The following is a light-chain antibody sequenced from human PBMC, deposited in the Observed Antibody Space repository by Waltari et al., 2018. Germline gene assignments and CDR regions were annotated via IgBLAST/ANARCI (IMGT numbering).Light chain of an antibody. CDR1: QSVSRA. CDR2: AAS. CDR3: QHYVNLPVT. V-gene: IGKV3-20*01. J-gene: IGKJ1*01. Sequence: EIVLTQSPGTLSWYPGERATLSCRASQSVSRALAWYQQKPGQAPRLLIYAASTRATGVPDRFSGSGSGTDFSLTISRLDPEDFAVYYCQHYVNLPVTFGQGTKVEI.